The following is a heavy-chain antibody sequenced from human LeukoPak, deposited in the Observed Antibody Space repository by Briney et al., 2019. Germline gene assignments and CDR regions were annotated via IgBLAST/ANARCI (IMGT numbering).Heavy chain of an antibody. CDR1: GYTFTDYY. V-gene: IGHV1-58*02. Sequence: GASVKVSCKASGYTFTDYYMHWVRQARGQRLEWIGWIVVGSGNTNYAQKFQERVTITRDMSTSTAYMELSSLRSEDTAVYYCAASPDYYDSSGYSYYFDYWGQGTLVTVSS. D-gene: IGHD3-22*01. CDR3: AASPDYYDSSGYSYYFDY. J-gene: IGHJ4*02. CDR2: IVVGSGNT.